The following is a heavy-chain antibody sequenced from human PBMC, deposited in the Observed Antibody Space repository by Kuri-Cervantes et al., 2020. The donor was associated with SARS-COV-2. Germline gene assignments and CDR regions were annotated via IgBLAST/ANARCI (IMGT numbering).Heavy chain of an antibody. CDR3: AGGSGYCSSTSCYDWWWFDP. CDR2: INHSGST. J-gene: IGHJ5*02. V-gene: IGHV4-34*01. Sequence: SETLSLTCAVYGGSFSGYYWSWIRQPPGKGLEWIGEINHSGSTNYNPSLKSRVTISVDTSKNQFSLKLSSVTAADTAVYYCAGGSGYCSSTSCYDWWWFDPWSQGTLVTVSS. CDR1: GGSFSGYY. D-gene: IGHD2-2*01.